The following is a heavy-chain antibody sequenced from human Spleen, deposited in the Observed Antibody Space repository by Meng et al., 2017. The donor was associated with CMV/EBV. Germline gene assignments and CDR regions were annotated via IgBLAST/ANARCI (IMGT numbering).Heavy chain of an antibody. CDR2: MNPNSGNT. CDR1: GYTFTSYD. D-gene: IGHD3-9*01. J-gene: IGHJ4*02. V-gene: IGHV1-8*03. CDR3: ARSITIYQIDY. Sequence: ASVKVSCKASGYTFTSYDINWVRQATGQGLEWMGWMNPNSGNTGYAQKFQGRVTITRNTSISTAYMGLSSLRSEDTAVYYCARSITIYQIDYWGQGTLVTVSS.